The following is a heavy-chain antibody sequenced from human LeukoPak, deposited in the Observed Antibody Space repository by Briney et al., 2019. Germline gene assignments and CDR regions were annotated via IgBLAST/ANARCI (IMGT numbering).Heavy chain of an antibody. D-gene: IGHD1-7*01. Sequence: ASVKVSCKASGYTFTGYYMHWVRQAPGQGLEWMGWINPNSGGTNYAQKFQGRVTMTRDTSISTAYMELSRLRSDDTAVYYCAXXXXXXXXXYGTNYFDYWGQGTLVTVSS. V-gene: IGHV1-2*02. J-gene: IGHJ4*02. CDR1: GYTFTGYY. CDR2: INPNSGGT. CDR3: AXXXXXXXXXYGTNYFDY.